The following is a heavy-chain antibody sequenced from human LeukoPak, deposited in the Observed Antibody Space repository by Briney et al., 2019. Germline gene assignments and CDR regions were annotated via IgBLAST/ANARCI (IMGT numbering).Heavy chain of an antibody. CDR2: INHSGST. Sequence: SETLSLTCAVYGGSFSGYYWSWIRQPPGKGLEWIGEINHSGSTNYNLSLKSRVTISVDTSKNQFSLKLSSVTAADTAVYYCARGRRYYDSSGYPADYWGQGTLVTVSS. J-gene: IGHJ4*02. V-gene: IGHV4-34*01. CDR1: GGSFSGYY. D-gene: IGHD3-22*01. CDR3: ARGRRYYDSSGYPADY.